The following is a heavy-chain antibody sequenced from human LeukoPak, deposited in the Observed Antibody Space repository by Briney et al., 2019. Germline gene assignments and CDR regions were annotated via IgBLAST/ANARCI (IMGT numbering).Heavy chain of an antibody. Sequence: PSQTLSLTCTVSGGSVSSGNYYWTWIRQPAGKGLEWIGRIYTSGSTNYNPSLKSRVTISIDASKNQFSLRLSSVTAADTAVYYCTKGGELMNYWGQGTLVTVSS. CDR3: TKGGELMNY. CDR2: IYTSGST. CDR1: GGSVSSGNYY. D-gene: IGHD1-26*01. J-gene: IGHJ4*02. V-gene: IGHV4-61*02.